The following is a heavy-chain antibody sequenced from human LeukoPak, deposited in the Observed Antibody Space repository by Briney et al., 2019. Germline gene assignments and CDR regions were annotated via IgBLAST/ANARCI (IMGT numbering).Heavy chain of an antibody. D-gene: IGHD6-13*01. CDR2: IVVDSDNA. Sequence: ASVKVSCKASGFTFTSRSAVQWVRQARGLRLEWIGWIVVDSDNANYAENFQERVTITRDMSASTSYMELSSLRSEDTAVYFCAAPYTSSWFDLWGQGTLVTVSS. CDR3: AAPYTSSWFDL. J-gene: IGHJ5*02. CDR1: GFTFTSRSA. V-gene: IGHV1-58*01.